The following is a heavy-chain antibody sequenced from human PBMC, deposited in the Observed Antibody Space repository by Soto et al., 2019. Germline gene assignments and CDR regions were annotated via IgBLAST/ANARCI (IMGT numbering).Heavy chain of an antibody. CDR1: GFTFSSYG. D-gene: IGHD2-15*01. V-gene: IGHV3-33*01. J-gene: IGHJ6*02. CDR2: IWYDGSNK. CDR3: ARDGGVVAATTTLPYYYYGMDV. Sequence: GGSLRLSCAASGFTFSSYGMHWVRQAPGKGLEWVAAIWYDGSNKYYADSVKGRFTISRDNSKNTLYLQMNSLRAEDTAVYYCARDGGVVAATTTLPYYYYGMDVWGQGTTVTVSS.